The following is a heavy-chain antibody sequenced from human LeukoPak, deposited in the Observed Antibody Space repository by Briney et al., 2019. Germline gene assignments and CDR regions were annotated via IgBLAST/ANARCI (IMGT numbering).Heavy chain of an antibody. Sequence: GASVKVSCKASGYTFTSYDINWVRQATGQGLEWMGGIIPIFGTANYAQKFQGRITVTADKSTSTAYMELSSLRSEDTAVYYCARGITSGPYYYYYMDVWAKGTTVTVSS. CDR1: GYTFTSYD. CDR3: ARGITSGPYYYYYMDV. J-gene: IGHJ6*03. CDR2: IIPIFGTA. V-gene: IGHV1-69*06. D-gene: IGHD3-3*01.